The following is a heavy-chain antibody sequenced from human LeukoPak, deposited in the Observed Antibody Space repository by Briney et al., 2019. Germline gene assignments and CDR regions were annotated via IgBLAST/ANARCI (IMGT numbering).Heavy chain of an antibody. CDR1: GYTFTSYG. CDR3: ARSQHYYDSSGYYSDNYYFDY. Sequence: ASVKVSCKASGYTFTSYGISWVRQAPGQGLEWMGWISAYNGNTNYAQKLQGRVTMTTDTSTSTAYMELRSLRSDDTAVYYCARSQHYYDSSGYYSDNYYFDYWGQGTLVTVSS. D-gene: IGHD3-22*01. CDR2: ISAYNGNT. V-gene: IGHV1-18*01. J-gene: IGHJ4*02.